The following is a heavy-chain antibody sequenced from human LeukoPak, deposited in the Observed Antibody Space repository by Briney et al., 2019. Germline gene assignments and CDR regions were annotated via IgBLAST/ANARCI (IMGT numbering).Heavy chain of an antibody. CDR2: ISGSGGST. J-gene: IGHJ6*03. Sequence: GGSLRLSCAASGFTFSSYAMSWVRQAPGKGPEWVSAISGSGGSTYYADSVKGRFTISRDNSKNTLYLQMNSLRAEDTAVYYCAKDQGYSGYDENYYYYMDVWGKGTTVTVSS. CDR3: AKDQGYSGYDENYYYYMDV. CDR1: GFTFSSYA. D-gene: IGHD5-12*01. V-gene: IGHV3-23*01.